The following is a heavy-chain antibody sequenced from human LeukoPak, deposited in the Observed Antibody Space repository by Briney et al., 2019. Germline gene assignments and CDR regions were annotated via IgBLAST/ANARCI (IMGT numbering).Heavy chain of an antibody. V-gene: IGHV4-31*03. J-gene: IGHJ6*02. CDR2: IYYSGST. CDR3: ARVEPDGGFSYGMDV. CDR1: GGSISSGGYY. Sequence: PSQTLSLTCTVSGGSISSGGYYWSWIRQHPGKGLEWIGYIYYSGSTYYNPSLKSRVTISVDTSKNQFSLKLSSVTAADTAVYYCARVEPDGGFSYGMDVWGQGTTVTVSS. D-gene: IGHD4-23*01.